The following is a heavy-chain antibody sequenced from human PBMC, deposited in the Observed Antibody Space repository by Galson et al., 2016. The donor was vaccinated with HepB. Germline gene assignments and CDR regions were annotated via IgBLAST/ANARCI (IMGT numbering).Heavy chain of an antibody. CDR3: SRGHLGTTASMAFDY. CDR2: IFQTGTA. D-gene: IGHD6-6*01. CDR1: GDSISGDSISTNYW. Sequence: SETLSLTCTVSGDSISGDSISTNYWWSWVRQSPGQGLEWIGEIFQTGTANYNPSFTSRATISVDKSKNQISLRLGPVTAADTAVYYCSRGHLGTTASMAFDYWGQGTLVTVSS. J-gene: IGHJ4*02. V-gene: IGHV4-4*02.